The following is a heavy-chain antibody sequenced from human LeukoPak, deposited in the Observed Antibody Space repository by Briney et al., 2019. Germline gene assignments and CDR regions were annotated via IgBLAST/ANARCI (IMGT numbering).Heavy chain of an antibody. Sequence: PGGSLRLSCAASGFTFSSYSMNWVRQAPGKGLEWVSYISSSSSTIYYADSVKGRFTISRDNSKNTLYLQMNSLRAEDTAVYYCAKDSRGMAKITNLDYWGQGTLVNVSS. J-gene: IGHJ4*02. CDR3: AKDSRGMAKITNLDY. CDR2: ISSSSSTI. V-gene: IGHV3-48*01. D-gene: IGHD5-24*01. CDR1: GFTFSSYS.